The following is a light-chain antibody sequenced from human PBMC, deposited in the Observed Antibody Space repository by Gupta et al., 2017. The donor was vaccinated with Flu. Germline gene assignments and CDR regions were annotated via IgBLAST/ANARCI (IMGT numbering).Light chain of an antibody. J-gene: IGLJ3*02. CDR3: KSSGTGIRV. CDR2: RIIDGSN. Sequence: VKLTCTLSSGHSSYASAWHQHQAEKGPSQLQKRIIDGSNSKGDGIPDRFSGSSYGVAASLTISSVQSEDEADYYCKSSGTGIRVFGGGTKLTVL. CDR1: SGHSSYA. V-gene: IGLV4-69*01.